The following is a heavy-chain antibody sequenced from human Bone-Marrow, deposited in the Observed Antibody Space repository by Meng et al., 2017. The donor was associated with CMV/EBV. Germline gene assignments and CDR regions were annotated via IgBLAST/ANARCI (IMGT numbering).Heavy chain of an antibody. CDR2: IIHIFGTA. CDR3: ARTYYYDSSGYYFDY. J-gene: IGHJ4*02. CDR1: GGSFSSYA. Sequence: SGGSFSSYAISWVRQAPGQGLEWMGGIIHIFGTANYAQKFQGRVTITTDESTSTAYMELSSLRSEDTAVYYCARTYYYDSSGYYFDYWGQGTLVTVSS. D-gene: IGHD3-22*01. V-gene: IGHV1-69*05.